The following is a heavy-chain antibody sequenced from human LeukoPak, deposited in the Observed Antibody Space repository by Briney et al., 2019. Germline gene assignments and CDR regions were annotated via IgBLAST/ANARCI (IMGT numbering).Heavy chain of an antibody. CDR2: IYYSGST. CDR3: AREPPGY. CDR1: GGSMSSYY. V-gene: IGHV4-59*12. Sequence: SETLSLTCTVSGGSMSSYYWSWIRQSPGKGLEWIGYIYYSGSTNNNPSLKSRVSMSVDTSKNQFSLKLSSVTAADTAVYYCAREPPGYWGQGILVTVSS. J-gene: IGHJ4*02.